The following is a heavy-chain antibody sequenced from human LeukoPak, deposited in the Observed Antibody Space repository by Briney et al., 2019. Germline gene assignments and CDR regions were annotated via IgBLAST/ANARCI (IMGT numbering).Heavy chain of an antibody. CDR2: IYYSGST. J-gene: IGHJ3*02. CDR3: AGPGIVGATMAFDI. CDR1: GGSISSYY. D-gene: IGHD1-26*01. V-gene: IGHV4-59*01. Sequence: SETLSLTCTVSGGSISSYYWSWIRQPPGKGLEWIGYIYYSGSTNYNPSLKSRVTISVDTSKNQFSLKLSSVTAADTAVYYCAGPGIVGATMAFDIWGQGTMVTVSS.